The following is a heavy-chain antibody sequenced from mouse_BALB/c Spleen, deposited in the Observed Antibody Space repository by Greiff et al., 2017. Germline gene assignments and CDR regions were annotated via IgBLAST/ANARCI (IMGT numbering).Heavy chain of an antibody. CDR2: IWGGGSP. V-gene: IGHV2-6-4*01. CDR1: GFSLSRYS. J-gene: IGHJ3*01. CDR3: TRKESCSSSFAY. Sequence: QVQLKESGPGLVAPSQSLSITCTVSGFSLSRYSVHWVRQPPGKGLEWLGMIWGGGSPDYNSALKSRLSISKDNSKRQVFLKMNRLQTDAPAMYYCTRKESCSSSFAYWGQGTLVTVSA. D-gene: IGHD1-1*01.